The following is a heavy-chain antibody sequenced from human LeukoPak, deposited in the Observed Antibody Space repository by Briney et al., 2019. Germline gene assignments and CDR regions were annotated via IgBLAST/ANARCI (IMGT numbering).Heavy chain of an antibody. Sequence: SETLSLTCTVSGVSISSFYWSWLRQPPGKGLEWIGYIYYSGYTNYNPSLKSRVTISVDTSKNQFSLKLSSVTAADTAVYYCARPIVGATPGYDAFDIWGQGTMVTVSS. CDR2: IYYSGYT. CDR3: ARPIVGATPGYDAFDI. CDR1: GVSISSFY. D-gene: IGHD1-26*01. V-gene: IGHV4-59*08. J-gene: IGHJ3*02.